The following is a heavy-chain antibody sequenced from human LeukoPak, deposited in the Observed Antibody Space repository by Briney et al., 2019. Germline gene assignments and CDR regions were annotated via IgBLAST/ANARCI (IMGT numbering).Heavy chain of an antibody. CDR1: GYTLTELS. Sequence: ASVKVSCKVSGYTLTELSMHWVRQAPGKGLEWMGGFDPEGGETIYAQKFQGRVTMTEDTSTDTAYMELSSLRSEDTAVYYCATVNRRGSSSWYGGMDVWGKGTTVTVSS. CDR3: ATVNRRGSSSWYGGMDV. V-gene: IGHV1-24*01. CDR2: FDPEGGET. D-gene: IGHD6-13*01. J-gene: IGHJ6*04.